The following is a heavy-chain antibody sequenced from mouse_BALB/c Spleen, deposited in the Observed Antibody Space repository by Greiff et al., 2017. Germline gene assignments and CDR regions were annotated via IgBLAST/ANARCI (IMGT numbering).Heavy chain of an antibody. V-gene: IGHV5-6-3*01. CDR2: INSNGGST. CDR3: ARDDGYSHWYFDV. D-gene: IGHD2-3*01. Sequence: EVQLVESGGGLVQPGGSLKLSCAASGFTFSSYGMSWVRQTPDKRLELVATINSNGGSTYYPDGVKGRFTISSDNAMNTLNLQMSSLKSEDTAMYYCARDDGYSHWYFDVWGAGTTVTVSS. CDR1: GFTFSSYG. J-gene: IGHJ1*01.